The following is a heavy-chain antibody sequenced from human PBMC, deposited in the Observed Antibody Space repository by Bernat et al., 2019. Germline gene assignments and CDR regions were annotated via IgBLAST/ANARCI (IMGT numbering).Heavy chain of an antibody. J-gene: IGHJ4*02. CDR2: ISSSGSTI. V-gene: IGHV3-48*04. CDR3: GRIDCSGMGGYKGVGTNFDY. D-gene: IGHD2-15*01. Sequence: EVQLVESGGGLVQPGGSLRLSCATSGFTFSSYGMNWVRQAPGKGLEWVSYISSSGSTIYYADSVKGRFTISRDNAKNSLYLQMNSLRAEDTAVYYCGRIDCSGMGGYKGVGTNFDYWGQGTLVTVSS. CDR1: GFTFSSYG.